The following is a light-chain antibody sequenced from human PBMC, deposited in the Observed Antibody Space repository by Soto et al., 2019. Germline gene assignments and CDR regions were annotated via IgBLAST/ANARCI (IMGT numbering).Light chain of an antibody. Sequence: QSALTQPPSVSGSPGQSVAISCSGTSTDVGSYNRVSWYQQPPGTAPKLMIYDVSNRPPGVPDRFSGSKSGNTASLTISGLQAEDEADYYCSSFTSSSTYVFGTGTKLTVL. CDR3: SSFTSSSTYV. V-gene: IGLV2-18*02. J-gene: IGLJ1*01. CDR2: DVS. CDR1: STDVGSYNR.